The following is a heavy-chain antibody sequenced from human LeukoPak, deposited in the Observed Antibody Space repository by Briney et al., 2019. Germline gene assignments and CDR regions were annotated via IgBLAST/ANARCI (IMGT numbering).Heavy chain of an antibody. V-gene: IGHV1-18*01. Sequence: GASVKVSCKASGYTFTSYGISWVRQAPGQGLEWMGWISAYNGNTNYAQKLQGRVTMTTDTSTSTAYMELNSLRAEDTAVYYCAKEAKPPPIERWSPMDVWGKGTTVTVSS. J-gene: IGHJ6*04. CDR2: ISAYNGNT. D-gene: IGHD2-15*01. CDR1: GYTFTSYG. CDR3: AKEAKPPPIERWSPMDV.